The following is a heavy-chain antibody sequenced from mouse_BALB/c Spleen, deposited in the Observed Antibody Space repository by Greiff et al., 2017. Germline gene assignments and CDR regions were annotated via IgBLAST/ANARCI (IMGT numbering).Heavy chain of an antibody. CDR3: ARHDVITLYAMDY. Sequence: EVQLVESGGGLVQPGGSLKLSCAASGFTFSSYTMSWVRQTPEKRLEWVAYISNGGGSTYYPDTVKGRSTISRDNAKNTLYLQMSSLKSEDTAMYYCARHDVITLYAMDYWGQGTSVTVSS. V-gene: IGHV5-12-2*01. D-gene: IGHD2-4*01. J-gene: IGHJ4*01. CDR2: ISNGGGST. CDR1: GFTFSSYT.